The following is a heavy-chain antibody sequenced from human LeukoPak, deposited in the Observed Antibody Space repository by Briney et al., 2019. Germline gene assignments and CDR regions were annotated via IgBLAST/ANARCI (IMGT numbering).Heavy chain of an antibody. D-gene: IGHD5-12*01. J-gene: IGHJ6*02. CDR3: AGSGYDTLRSPMDV. Sequence: TGGSLRLSCAVSGFTLGSYWMHWVRQAPGRGLAWVSRVNTDGSSTTYAESVKGRFTISKDNAKNTLYLQMNGLRAEDTAVYYCAGSGYDTLRSPMDVWGQGTTVTVSS. CDR2: VNTDGSST. V-gene: IGHV3-74*01. CDR1: GFTLGSYW.